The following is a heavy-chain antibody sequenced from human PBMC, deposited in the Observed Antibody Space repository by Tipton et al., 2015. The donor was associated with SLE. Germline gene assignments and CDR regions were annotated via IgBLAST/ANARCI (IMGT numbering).Heavy chain of an antibody. J-gene: IGHJ4*02. D-gene: IGHD3-22*01. Sequence: GLVKPSETLSLTCAVYGGSFSGYYWNWIRQSPGKGLEWIGEINHSGSSNYNPSLKSRVTLSVDTSKGQFSLKLSSVTAADTAVYYCASNYHDTPWYWGQGTLVTVSS. V-gene: IGHV4-34*01. CDR1: GGSFSGYY. CDR2: INHSGSS. CDR3: ASNYHDTPWY.